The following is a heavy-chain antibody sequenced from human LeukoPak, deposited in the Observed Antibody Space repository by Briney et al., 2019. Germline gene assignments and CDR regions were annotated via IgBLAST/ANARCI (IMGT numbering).Heavy chain of an antibody. V-gene: IGHV3-21*01. Sequence: GGSLRLSCAASGFTFSDYSMNWVRQAPGKGLEWVSSISASSSYIYYADSVKGRFTISRDNAKNSLYLQMNSLRAEDTAVYYCARRAGYNYYFDYWGQGALVTVSS. D-gene: IGHD5-24*01. J-gene: IGHJ4*02. CDR3: ARRAGYNYYFDY. CDR1: GFTFSDYS. CDR2: ISASSSYI.